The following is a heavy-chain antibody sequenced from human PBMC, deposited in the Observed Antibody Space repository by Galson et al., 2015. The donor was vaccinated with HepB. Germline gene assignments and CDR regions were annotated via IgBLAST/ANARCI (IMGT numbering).Heavy chain of an antibody. J-gene: IGHJ4*02. D-gene: IGHD6-19*01. CDR1: GFTLSDYY. CDR2: TRNKANSYPT. V-gene: IGHV3-72*01. CDR3: VRAPESSGLSGDFDC. Sequence: SLRLSCAASGFTLSDYYMDWVRQAPGKGLEWVGRTRNKANSYPTAYAPSEKGRFVISRDDSKNSLHLQMNSLKTEDTAVYFCVRAPESSGLSGDFDCGGQGTLVSVSS.